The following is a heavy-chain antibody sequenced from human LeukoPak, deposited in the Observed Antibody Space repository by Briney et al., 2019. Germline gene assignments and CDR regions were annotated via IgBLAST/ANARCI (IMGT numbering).Heavy chain of an antibody. V-gene: IGHV3-7*01. CDR3: ARDSLSMRSGYSYGTRIDY. J-gene: IGHJ4*02. Sequence: PGGSLRLSCAASGFTFSSYWMSWVRQAPGKGLEWVANIKQDGSEKYYVDSVKGRFTISRDNAKNSLYLQMNSLRAEDTAVYYCARDSLSMRSGYSYGTRIDYWGQGTLVTVSS. CDR2: IKQDGSEK. D-gene: IGHD5-18*01. CDR1: GFTFSSYW.